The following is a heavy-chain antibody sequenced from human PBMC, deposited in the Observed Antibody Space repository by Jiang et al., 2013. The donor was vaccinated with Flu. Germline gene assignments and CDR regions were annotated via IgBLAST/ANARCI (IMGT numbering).Heavy chain of an antibody. CDR2: IIPILGIA. D-gene: IGHD3-9*01. CDR1: GYTFTSYY. Sequence: GAEVKKPGASVKVSCKASGYTFTSYYMHWVRQAPGQGLEWMGRIIPILGIANYAQKFQGRVTITADKSTSTAYMELSSLRSEDTAVYYCATDAADFDWLSVLDYWGQGTLVTVSS. V-gene: IGHV1-69*04. J-gene: IGHJ4*02. CDR3: ATDAADFDWLSVLDY.